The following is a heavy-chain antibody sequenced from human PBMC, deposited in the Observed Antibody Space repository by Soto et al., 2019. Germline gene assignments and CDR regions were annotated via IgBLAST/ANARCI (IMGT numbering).Heavy chain of an antibody. Sequence: PSETLSLTRTVSGGSISSGGYYWSWIRQHPGKGLEWIGYIYYSGSTYYNPSLKSRVTISVDTSKNQFSLKLSSVTAADTAVYYCARDQDILTGYYNHVAKIYGMDVWGQGTTVTVSS. CDR1: GGSISSGGYY. CDR3: ARDQDILTGYYNHVAKIYGMDV. V-gene: IGHV4-31*03. D-gene: IGHD3-9*01. J-gene: IGHJ6*02. CDR2: IYYSGST.